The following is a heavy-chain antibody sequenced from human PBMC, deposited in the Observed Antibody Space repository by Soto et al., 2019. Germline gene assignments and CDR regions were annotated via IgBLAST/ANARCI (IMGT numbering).Heavy chain of an antibody. CDR2: FDPEDGET. Sequence: ASVKVSCKVSGYTLTELSMHWVRQAPGKGLEWMGGFDPEDGETIYAQKFQGRVTMTEDTSTDTAYMELSSLRSEDTAVYYCATLEGGVLLGLAARDYWGQGTLVTVSS. J-gene: IGHJ4*02. D-gene: IGHD6-6*01. V-gene: IGHV1-24*01. CDR1: GYTLTELS. CDR3: ATLEGGVLLGLAARDY.